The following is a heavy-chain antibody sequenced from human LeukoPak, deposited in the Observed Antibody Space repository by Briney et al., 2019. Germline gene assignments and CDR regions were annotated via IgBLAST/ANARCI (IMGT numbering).Heavy chain of an antibody. CDR3: ARGYVWGSYRSYYFDY. CDR2: INHSGST. CDR1: AGWFSGYY. D-gene: IGHD3-16*02. J-gene: IGHJ4*02. V-gene: IGHV4-34*01. Sequence: SETMSPTCAVYAGWFSGYYWGWVRQPPGKGLEWIGEINHSGSTNYDPSLKSRVTISVDTSKSQFSLKLSSVTAADTAVYYCARGYVWGSYRSYYFDYWGQGTLVTVSS.